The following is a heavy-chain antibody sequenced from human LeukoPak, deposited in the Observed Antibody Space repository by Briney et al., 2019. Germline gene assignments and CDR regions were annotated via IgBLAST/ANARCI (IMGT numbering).Heavy chain of an antibody. CDR2: ILNDGSHK. Sequence: GGSLRLSCAASGFTFSDYGMHWVRQAPGKGLEWVAFILNDGSHKYNADSVKGRFTSSRDNSKNTLYLHMNSLRAEDTAVYYCAKDPSGRYYFDYWGQGTLVTVSS. CDR1: GFTFSDYG. D-gene: IGHD6-19*01. CDR3: AKDPSGRYYFDY. V-gene: IGHV3-30*18. J-gene: IGHJ4*02.